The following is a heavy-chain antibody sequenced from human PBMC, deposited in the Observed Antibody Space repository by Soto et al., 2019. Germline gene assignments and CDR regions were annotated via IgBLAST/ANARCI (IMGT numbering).Heavy chain of an antibody. Sequence: ASVEVSCKXSGYTFTSYAMHWVRQAPGQRLEWMGWINAGNGNTKYSQKFQGRVTITRDTSASTAYMELSSLRSEDTAVYYCARMGYYYDSSGYYYGRDDAFDIWGQGTMVTVSS. V-gene: IGHV1-3*01. CDR1: GYTFTSYA. CDR3: ARMGYYYDSSGYYYGRDDAFDI. J-gene: IGHJ3*02. D-gene: IGHD3-22*01. CDR2: INAGNGNT.